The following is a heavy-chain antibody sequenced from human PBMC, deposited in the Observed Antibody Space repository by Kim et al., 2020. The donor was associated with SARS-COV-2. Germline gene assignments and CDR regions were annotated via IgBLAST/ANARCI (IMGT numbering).Heavy chain of an antibody. J-gene: IGHJ4*02. CDR2: INHSGST. CDR1: GGSFSNYY. D-gene: IGHD2-2*01. CDR3: ARPQYCSSTSCSNLGYFDY. V-gene: IGHV4-34*01. Sequence: SETLSLTCAVYGGSFSNYYWSWIRQPPGKGLEWIGEINHSGSTNYNPSLKSRVTISVDTSKNQFSLKLSSVTAADTAVYYCARPQYCSSTSCSNLGYFDYWGQGTLVTVSS.